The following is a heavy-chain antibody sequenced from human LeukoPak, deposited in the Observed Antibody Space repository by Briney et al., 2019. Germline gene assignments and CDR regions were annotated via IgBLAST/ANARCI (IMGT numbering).Heavy chain of an antibody. D-gene: IGHD1-26*01. V-gene: IGHV3-43*01. CDR1: GFAFEDYT. J-gene: IGHJ4*02. CDR3: ARGRWDLLGADY. Sequence: PGGSLRLSCSASGFAFEDYTMHWVPQVPGKGLEWVALIDWNGSDTYYTDSVKGRFTISRDNNKDSLYLQMNSLRAEDTAVYYCARGRWDLLGADYWGQGTLVTVSS. CDR2: IDWNGSDT.